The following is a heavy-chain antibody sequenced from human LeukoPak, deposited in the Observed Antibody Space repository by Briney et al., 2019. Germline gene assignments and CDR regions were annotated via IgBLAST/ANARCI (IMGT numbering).Heavy chain of an antibody. D-gene: IGHD2-2*01. CDR1: GFTFSSYA. V-gene: IGHV3-30-3*01. CDR3: ARDGLGYCSSTSCSYFDY. J-gene: IGHJ4*02. CDR2: ISYDGSNK. Sequence: GRSLRLSCAASGFTFSSYAMHWVRQAPGKGLEWVAVISYDGSNKYYADSVKGRFTISRDNSKNTLYLQMNSLRAEDTAVYYCARDGLGYCSSTSCSYFDYWGQGTLVTVSS.